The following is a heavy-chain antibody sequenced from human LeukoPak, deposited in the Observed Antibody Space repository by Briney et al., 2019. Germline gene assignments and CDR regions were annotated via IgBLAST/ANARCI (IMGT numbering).Heavy chain of an antibody. CDR3: ASYLYWWSDLGY. Sequence: GGSLRLSCAASGFTFSSYSMNWVRQAPGKGLEWVSYISSSSSSTIYYADSVKGRFTISRDNAKNSLYLQMNSLRDEDTAVYYCASYLYWWSDLGYWGQGTLVTVSS. J-gene: IGHJ4*02. CDR2: ISSSSSSTI. D-gene: IGHD2-8*02. V-gene: IGHV3-48*02. CDR1: GFTFSSYS.